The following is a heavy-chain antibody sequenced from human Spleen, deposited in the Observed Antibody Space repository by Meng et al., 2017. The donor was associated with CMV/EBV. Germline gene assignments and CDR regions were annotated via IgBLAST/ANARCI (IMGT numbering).Heavy chain of an antibody. V-gene: IGHV1-69*12. CDR1: GGHFSSYA. CDR2: IIPIFGTA. D-gene: IGHD3-3*01. CDR3: ARGGYEWYPYNWFDP. Sequence: QVQLVQSGAAVKKPGSSVKVSCKASGGHFSSYAISWVRQAPGQGLEWMGGIIPIFGTANYAQKFQGRVTITADESTSTAYMKLSSVTAADTAVYYCARGGYEWYPYNWFDPWGQGTLVTVSS. J-gene: IGHJ5*02.